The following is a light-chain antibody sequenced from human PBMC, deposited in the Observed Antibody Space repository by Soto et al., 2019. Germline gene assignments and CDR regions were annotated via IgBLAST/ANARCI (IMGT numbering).Light chain of an antibody. CDR1: QSISDS. CDR2: DAS. Sequence: DIQMTQSPSTLSTSIGGRVTISCRASQSISDSLAWYQQKPGKAPFLLISDASNLERGVPSRFSGSGSGTEFTLTISTMQPDDFATYYCQQYSGYSRTFGQGTKVDNK. CDR3: QQYSGYSRT. V-gene: IGKV1-5*01. J-gene: IGKJ1*01.